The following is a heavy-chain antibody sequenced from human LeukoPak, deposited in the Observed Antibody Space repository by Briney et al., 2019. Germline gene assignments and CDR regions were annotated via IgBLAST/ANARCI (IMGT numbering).Heavy chain of an antibody. Sequence: GGSLRLSCAASGFSVSNDYMNWVRQAPGKGLEWVSVIYTGGSTYYADSVKGRFSVSRDNSKNTMYLQMNSLRAEDTAVYYCAGDATSSYYYGSGRDGMDVWGQGTTVTVSS. CDR3: AGDATSSYYYGSGRDGMDV. V-gene: IGHV3-53*01. D-gene: IGHD3-10*01. J-gene: IGHJ6*02. CDR1: GFSVSNDY. CDR2: IYTGGST.